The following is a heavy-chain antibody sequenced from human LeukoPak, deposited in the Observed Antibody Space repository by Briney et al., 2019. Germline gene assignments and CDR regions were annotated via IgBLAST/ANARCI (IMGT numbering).Heavy chain of an antibody. CDR3: AKKLGISPGDFFDF. CDR2: INDDGSTT. J-gene: IGHJ4*02. CDR1: GIAFSNYA. Sequence: PGGSLRLSCVASGIAFSNYAMSWVRQAPGKGLEWVSDINDDGSTTFYADSVKGRFTISRDNSKNTLYLQMHILRADDTAVYYCAKKLGISPGDFFDFWGQGTLVTVSS. D-gene: IGHD3-10*01. V-gene: IGHV3-23*01.